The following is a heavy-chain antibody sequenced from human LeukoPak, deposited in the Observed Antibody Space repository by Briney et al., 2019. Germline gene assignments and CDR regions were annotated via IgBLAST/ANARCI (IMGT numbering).Heavy chain of an antibody. CDR3: ARDNSGEAADISDAFDI. V-gene: IGHV1-46*01. Sequence: ASVKVSCKASGYTFTSYYMHWVRQAPGQGLEWMGIINPSGGSTSYAQKFQGRVTMTTDTSTSTAHMELRNLKSDDTAVYFCARDNSGEAADISDAFDIWGQGTKVTVSS. CDR2: INPSGGST. J-gene: IGHJ3*02. D-gene: IGHD3-16*01. CDR1: GYTFTSYY.